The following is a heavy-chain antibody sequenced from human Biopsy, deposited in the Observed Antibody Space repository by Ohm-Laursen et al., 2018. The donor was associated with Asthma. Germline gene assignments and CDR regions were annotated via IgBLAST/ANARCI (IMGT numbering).Heavy chain of an antibody. CDR1: GDSITSGGCC. J-gene: IGHJ4*02. CDR3: ARIPRRSGSYFVDY. CDR2: IHHSGTS. D-gene: IGHD3-22*01. V-gene: IGHV4-31*03. Sequence: SETLSLTCTVSGDSITSGGCCWNWIRQHPGKGLEWIGYIHHSGTSYFNPSLKSRVSFSRDTSKNQFSLSLSSVTAADTAMYYCARIPRRSGSYFVDYWGQGTLVTVPS.